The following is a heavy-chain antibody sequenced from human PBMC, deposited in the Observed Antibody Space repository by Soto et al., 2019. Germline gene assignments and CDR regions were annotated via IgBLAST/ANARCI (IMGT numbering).Heavy chain of an antibody. J-gene: IGHJ1*01. CDR1: GGSFSGYY. CDR2: INHSGST. V-gene: IGHV4-34*01. Sequence: QVQLQQWGAGLLKPSETLSLTCAVYGGSFSGYYWSWIRQPPGKGLEWIGEINHSGSTNYNPSLKSRVTISVDTSKNQFSLKLSSVTAADTAVYYCARLPYNWKKGAEYFQHWGQGTLVTVSS. D-gene: IGHD1-1*01. CDR3: ARLPYNWKKGAEYFQH.